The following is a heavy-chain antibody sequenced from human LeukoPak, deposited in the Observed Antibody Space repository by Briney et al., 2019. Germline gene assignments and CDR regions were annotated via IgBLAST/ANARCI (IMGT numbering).Heavy chain of an antibody. CDR1: GFTFSSYA. CDR3: AKDSRGYFDY. D-gene: IGHD3-16*01. V-gene: IGHV3-23*01. CDR2: ISGSGGST. J-gene: IGHJ4*02. Sequence: SGGSLRLSCAASGFTFSSYAMSWVRQAPGKGLKWVSAISGSGGSTYYADSVKGRFTISRDNSKNTLYLQMNSLRAEDTAVYYCAKDSRGYFDYWGQGTLVTVSS.